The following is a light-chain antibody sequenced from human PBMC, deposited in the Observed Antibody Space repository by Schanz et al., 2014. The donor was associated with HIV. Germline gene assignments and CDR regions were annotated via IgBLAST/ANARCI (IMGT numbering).Light chain of an antibody. CDR2: EVS. CDR3: ASYGGSNNLL. Sequence: QSALTQPPSASGSPGQLVTISCTGTSSDVGGYNYVSWYQQHPGKAPKLMIYEVSERPSGVPDRFSGAKSGNTAFLLVSGLQDEDEADYYCASYGGSNNLLFGGGTKLTVL. CDR1: SSDVGGYNY. V-gene: IGLV2-8*01. J-gene: IGLJ2*01.